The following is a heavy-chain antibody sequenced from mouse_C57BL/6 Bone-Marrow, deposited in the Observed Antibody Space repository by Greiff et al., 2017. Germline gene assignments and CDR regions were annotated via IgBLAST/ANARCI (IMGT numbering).Heavy chain of an antibody. CDR2: FDPEDGDT. Sequence: VQLQQSGAELVKPGASVKLSCTASGFNIKDYYMHWVKQRTEQGLEWIGRFDPEDGDTKYAPKFQGKATITADTSSNTAYLQLSSLTSEDTAVYYCASDYDYGSDYFDYWGQGTTLTVSS. J-gene: IGHJ2*01. V-gene: IGHV14-2*01. CDR1: GFNIKDYY. CDR3: ASDYDYGSDYFDY. D-gene: IGHD2-4*01.